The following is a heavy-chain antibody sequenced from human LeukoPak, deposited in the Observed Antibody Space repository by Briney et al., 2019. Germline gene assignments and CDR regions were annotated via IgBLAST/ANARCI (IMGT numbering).Heavy chain of an antibody. D-gene: IGHD2-2*01. CDR2: ISAYNGNT. CDR3: ARDIVVVPRYYCYAMDV. Sequence: ASVKVSCKASGYTFTSYGISWVRQAPGQGLEWMGWISAYNGNTNYAQKLQGRVTMTTDTSTSTAYMELRSLRSDDTAVYYCARDIVVVPRYYCYAMDVWGQGTTVTVSS. J-gene: IGHJ6*02. CDR1: GYTFTSYG. V-gene: IGHV1-18*01.